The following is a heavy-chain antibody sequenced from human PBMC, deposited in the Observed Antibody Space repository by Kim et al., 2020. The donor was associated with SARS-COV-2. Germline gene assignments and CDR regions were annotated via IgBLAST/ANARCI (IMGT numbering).Heavy chain of an antibody. CDR3: AKDLTSGSDGAAGYYGMDG. Sequence: GRFTISRDNSKNTLYLQMNSLRAEDTAVYYCAKDLTSGSDGAAGYYGMDGWGQGTTVAVSS. V-gene: IGHV3-30*02. J-gene: IGHJ6*02. D-gene: IGHD1-26*01.